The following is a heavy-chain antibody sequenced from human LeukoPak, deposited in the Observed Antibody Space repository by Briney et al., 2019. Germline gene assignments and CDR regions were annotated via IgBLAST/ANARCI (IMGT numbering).Heavy chain of an antibody. CDR2: INWDGSVT. CDR3: SRGGYSHAFDI. J-gene: IGHJ3*02. CDR1: GFTFSGFY. D-gene: IGHD2-15*01. Sequence: GSLLLSCVASGFTFSGFYIHWGRPAPGKGVVWVSHINWDGSVTTYADSVRGRFTISRDNAKNTLYLQMDSLRAEDTAVYYCSRGGYSHAFDIWGQGTVVTVSS. V-gene: IGHV3-74*01.